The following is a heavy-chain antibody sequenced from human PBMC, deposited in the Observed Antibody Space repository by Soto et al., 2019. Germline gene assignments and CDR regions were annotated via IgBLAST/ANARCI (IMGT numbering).Heavy chain of an antibody. J-gene: IGHJ6*02. CDR1: GFTFTRYS. V-gene: IGHV3-15*01. CDR2: IKSKTDGGTT. Sequence: PGGSLRLSCAASGFTFTRYSMNWVRQAPGKGLEWVGRIKSKTDGGTTDYAAPVKGRFTISRDDSKNTLYLQMNSLKTEDTAVYYCAREGQDIVVVPAATPYYYYYGMDVGGQGTTVTVSS. CDR3: AREGQDIVVVPAATPYYYYYGMDV. D-gene: IGHD2-2*01.